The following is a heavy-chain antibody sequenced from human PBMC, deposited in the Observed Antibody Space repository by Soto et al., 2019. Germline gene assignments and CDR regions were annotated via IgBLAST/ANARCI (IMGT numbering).Heavy chain of an antibody. CDR3: ARGVGYYDSSGYYSRYYYYGMDV. V-gene: IGHV3-21*01. J-gene: IGHJ6*02. D-gene: IGHD3-22*01. CDR1: GFTFSSYS. Sequence: EVQLVESGGGLVKPGGSLRLSCAASGFTFSSYSMNWVRQAPGKGLEWVSSISSSSSYIYYADSVKGRFTISRDNAKNSLHLQMNSLRAEDTAVYYCARGVGYYDSSGYYSRYYYYGMDVWGQGTTVTVSS. CDR2: ISSSSSYI.